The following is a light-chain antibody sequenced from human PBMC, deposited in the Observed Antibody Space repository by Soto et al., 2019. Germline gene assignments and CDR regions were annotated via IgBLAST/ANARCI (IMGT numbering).Light chain of an antibody. CDR1: SSDVGGYNF. Sequence: QSVLTQPPSASGSPGQSVTISCTGTSSDVGGYNFVSWYQHHPGKAPKLIISEVSKRPSGVPDRFSGSKSGNTASLTVSGLQAEDEADYFCCSYAGNYNYVFGTGTKLTVL. J-gene: IGLJ1*01. CDR2: EVS. V-gene: IGLV2-8*01. CDR3: CSYAGNYNYV.